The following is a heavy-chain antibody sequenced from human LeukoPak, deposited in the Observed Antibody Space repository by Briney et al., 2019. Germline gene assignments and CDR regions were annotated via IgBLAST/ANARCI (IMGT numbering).Heavy chain of an antibody. CDR1: GFTFSGYT. Sequence: GSLRLSCAASGFTFSGYTMNWARQAPGMGLEWVSSISSSSTYIHYADSVKGRFTISRDNAENSLHLQMNSLRAEDTAVYYCARDFGALHPGGGYWGQGTLVTVSS. CDR2: ISSSSTYI. D-gene: IGHD1-26*01. J-gene: IGHJ4*02. V-gene: IGHV3-21*01. CDR3: ARDFGALHPGGGY.